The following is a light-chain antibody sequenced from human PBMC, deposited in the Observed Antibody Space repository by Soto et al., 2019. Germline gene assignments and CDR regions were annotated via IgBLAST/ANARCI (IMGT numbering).Light chain of an antibody. CDR1: SSDVGGYTY. J-gene: IGLJ1*01. V-gene: IGLV2-8*01. CDR2: EVS. Sequence: QSALTQPPSASGSPGQSVTISCTGTSSDVGGYTYVSWYQQHPGKAPKLMIYEVSKRPSGVPDRFSGSKSGNTASLTVSGLQAEDEADYYCSSYAGSNGHYVFGTGTKVTVL. CDR3: SSYAGSNGHYV.